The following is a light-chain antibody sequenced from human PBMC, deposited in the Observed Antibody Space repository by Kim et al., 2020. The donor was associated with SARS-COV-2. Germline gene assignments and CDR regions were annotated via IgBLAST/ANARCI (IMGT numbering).Light chain of an antibody. V-gene: IGLV3-19*01. CDR3: NSRDSNDNVV. CDR1: SLRSYY. J-gene: IGLJ2*01. CDR2: GKN. Sequence: SSELTQGPAVSVALGQTVRITCQGDSLRSYYATWYQQKPGQAPIVVIYGKNNRPSGIPDRFSGSSSGNTASLTITGTQAGDEADYYCNSRDSNDNVVFGG.